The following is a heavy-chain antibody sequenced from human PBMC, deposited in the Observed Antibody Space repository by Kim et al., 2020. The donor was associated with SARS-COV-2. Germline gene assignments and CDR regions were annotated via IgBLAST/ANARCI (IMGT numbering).Heavy chain of an antibody. V-gene: IGHV4-34*01. Sequence: SETLSLTCAVYGGSFSGYYWSWIRQPPGKGLEWIGEINHSGSTNYNPSLKSRVTISVDTSKNQFSLKLSSVTAADTAVYYCARRGHQKYFQHWGQGTLVTVSS. CDR1: GGSFSGYY. CDR2: INHSGST. J-gene: IGHJ1*01. CDR3: ARRGHQKYFQH. D-gene: IGHD2-2*01.